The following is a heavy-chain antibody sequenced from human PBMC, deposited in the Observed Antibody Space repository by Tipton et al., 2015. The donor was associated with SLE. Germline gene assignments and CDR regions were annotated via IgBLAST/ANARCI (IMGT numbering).Heavy chain of an antibody. CDR3: AREPVYYYYYMDV. Sequence: TLSLTCTVSGGSISSGGYYWSWIRQHPGKGLEWIGYIYYSANTYYNPSLKSRVTISVDTSKNQFSLKLSSVTAADTAVYYCAREPVYYYYYMDVWGKGTTVTVSS. CDR1: GGSISSGGYY. J-gene: IGHJ6*03. CDR2: IYYSANT. V-gene: IGHV4-31*03.